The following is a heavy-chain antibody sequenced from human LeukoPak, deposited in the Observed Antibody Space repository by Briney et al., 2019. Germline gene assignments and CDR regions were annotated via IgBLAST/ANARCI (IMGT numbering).Heavy chain of an antibody. Sequence: GGSLRLSCAASGFTFSNHWMSWVRQAPGKGLEWVSYISSSGSTIYYADSVKGRFTISGDNAKNSLYLQMNGLRAEDTAVYYCARVMVRSLDYWGQGTLVTVSS. CDR3: ARVMVRSLDY. CDR1: GFTFSNHW. V-gene: IGHV3-48*04. D-gene: IGHD3-10*01. CDR2: ISSSGSTI. J-gene: IGHJ4*02.